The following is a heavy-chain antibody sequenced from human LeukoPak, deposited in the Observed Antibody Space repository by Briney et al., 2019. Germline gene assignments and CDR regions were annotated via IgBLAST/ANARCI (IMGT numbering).Heavy chain of an antibody. V-gene: IGHV1-18*01. CDR2: ISAYNGNT. D-gene: IGHD2-21*02. CDR3: ARDRHIVVVTAIPYYYYYGMDV. CDR1: GYTFTSYG. Sequence: ASVKVSCKASGYTFTSYGISWVRQAPGQGLEWMGWISAYNGNTNYAQKLQGRVTITTDTSTSTAYMELRSLRSDDTAVYYCARDRHIVVVTAIPYYYYYGMDVWGQGTTVTVSS. J-gene: IGHJ6*02.